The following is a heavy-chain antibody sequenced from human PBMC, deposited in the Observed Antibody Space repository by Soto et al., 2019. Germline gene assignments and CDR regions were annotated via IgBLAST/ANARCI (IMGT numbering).Heavy chain of an antibody. D-gene: IGHD6-13*01. CDR2: LIPFSDIV. CDR1: GGTFGIYA. J-gene: IGHJ6*02. V-gene: IGHV1-69*12. CDR3: ARSLSSSSWYHSGNSYCDYGMDV. Sequence: QVQLVQSGAEVKKPGSSVKVSCKASGGTFGIYAITWVRQAPGQGLEWMGGLIPFSDIVNYTQKLQGRVTIPADESTSTAYMDLSGLRSEDTDVYYCARSLSSSSWYHSGNSYCDYGMDVWGHGTTVTVSS.